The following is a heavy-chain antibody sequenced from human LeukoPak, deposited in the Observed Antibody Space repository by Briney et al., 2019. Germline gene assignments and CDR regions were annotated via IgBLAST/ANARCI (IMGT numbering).Heavy chain of an antibody. CDR3: ATAYQLLSFDY. V-gene: IGHV1-69*04. CDR1: GGTFSSYA. CDR2: IIPILGIA. Sequence: VKVSCKASGGTFSSYAISWVRQAPGQGLEWMGRIIPILGIANYAQKFQGRVTITADKSTSTAYMELSSLRSEDTAVYYCATAYQLLSFDYWGQGTLVTVSS. J-gene: IGHJ4*02. D-gene: IGHD2-2*01.